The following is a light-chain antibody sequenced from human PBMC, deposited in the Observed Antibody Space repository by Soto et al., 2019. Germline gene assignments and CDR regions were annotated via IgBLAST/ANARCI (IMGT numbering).Light chain of an antibody. V-gene: IGLV2-14*01. CDR3: NSYTSITTLGV. CDR2: AVS. Sequence: QSALTQPASVSGSPGQSITISCTGTSSDIGGYDYVSWYQQHPGKAPKLVIYAVSTRPSGVSNRFAGSKSGNTASLTISGLQAEDEADYSCNSYTSITTLGVFGGGTKLTVL. J-gene: IGLJ2*01. CDR1: SSDIGGYDY.